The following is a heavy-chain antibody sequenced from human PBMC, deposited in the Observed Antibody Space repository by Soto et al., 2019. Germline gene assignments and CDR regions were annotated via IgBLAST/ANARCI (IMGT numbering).Heavy chain of an antibody. CDR2: ISYDGSNK. V-gene: IGHV3-30-3*01. CDR3: ARDRTAMGLFDY. D-gene: IGHD5-18*01. CDR1: GFTFSSYA. J-gene: IGHJ4*02. Sequence: QVQLVESGGGVVQPGRSLRLSCAASGFTFSSYAMHWVRQAPGTGLGWVAGISYDGSNKYYADSVKGRFTISRDNSKNTLYRQMNSLRAEDTAVYYCARDRTAMGLFDYWGQGTLVTVSS.